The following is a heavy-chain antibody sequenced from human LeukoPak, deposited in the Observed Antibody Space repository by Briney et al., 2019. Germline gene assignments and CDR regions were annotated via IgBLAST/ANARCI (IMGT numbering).Heavy chain of an antibody. CDR1: GFTFTSSA. CDR3: AADWWFGEPQAGINPPP. CDR2: IVVGSGNT. D-gene: IGHD3-10*01. Sequence: SVKVSCKASGFTFTSSAMQWVRQARGQRLEWIGWIVVGSGNTNYAQKFQERVTITRDMSTSTAYMELSSLRSEDTAVYYCAADWWFGEPQAGINPPPWGQGTLVTVSS. V-gene: IGHV1-58*02. J-gene: IGHJ4*02.